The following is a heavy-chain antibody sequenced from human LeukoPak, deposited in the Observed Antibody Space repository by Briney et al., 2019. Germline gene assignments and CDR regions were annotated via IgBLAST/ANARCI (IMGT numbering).Heavy chain of an antibody. CDR1: GYTLTELS. CDR2: FDPEDGET. Sequence: ASVKVSCKVSGYTLTELSMHWVRQAPGKGLEWMGGFDPEDGETIYAQKFQGRVTMTEDTSTDTAYMELSSLRSEDTAVYYCATGKHIVVVTAGAFDIWGQGTMVTVSS. V-gene: IGHV1-24*01. J-gene: IGHJ3*02. D-gene: IGHD2-21*02. CDR3: ATGKHIVVVTAGAFDI.